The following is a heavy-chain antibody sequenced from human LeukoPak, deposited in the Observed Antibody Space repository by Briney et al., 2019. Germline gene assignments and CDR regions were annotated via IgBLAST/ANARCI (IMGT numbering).Heavy chain of an antibody. CDR2: MNPNSGNT. Sequence: GASVKVSCKASGYTFTSYDINWVRQATGQGLEWMGWMNPNSGNTGYAQKFQGRVTMTRNTSISTAYMELSSLRSEDTAVYYCARFGSYYSDYYYYGMDVWGQGTTVTVSS. CDR3: ARFGSYYSDYYYYGMDV. V-gene: IGHV1-8*01. J-gene: IGHJ6*02. D-gene: IGHD1-26*01. CDR1: GYTFTSYD.